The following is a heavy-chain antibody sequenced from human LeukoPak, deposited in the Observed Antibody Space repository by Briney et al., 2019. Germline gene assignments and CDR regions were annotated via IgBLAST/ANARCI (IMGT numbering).Heavy chain of an antibody. V-gene: IGHV1-69*04. CDR3: ARQSSGSYQGYFDY. J-gene: IGHJ4*02. D-gene: IGHD1-26*01. CDR1: GGTFSSYA. Sequence: GSSVKVSCKASGGTFSSYAISWVRQAPGQGLEWMGRIIPILGIANYAQKFQGRVTITADKSTSTAYMELSSLRSEDTAVYYCARQSSGSYQGYFDYWGQGTLVTVSS. CDR2: IIPILGIA.